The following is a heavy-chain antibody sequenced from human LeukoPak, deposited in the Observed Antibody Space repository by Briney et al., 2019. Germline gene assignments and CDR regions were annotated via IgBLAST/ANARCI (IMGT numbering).Heavy chain of an antibody. CDR1: GFTFGDFA. D-gene: IGHD6-13*01. Sequence: PGRSLRLSCTTSGFTFGDFAMSWVRQAPGKGLEWVSLISGDGGSTYYADSAKGRFTISRDNSKNSLYLQMNSLRTEDTALYYCAKDGGSSWINWFDPWGQGTLVTVSS. J-gene: IGHJ5*02. CDR3: AKDGGSSWINWFDP. V-gene: IGHV3-43*02. CDR2: ISGDGGST.